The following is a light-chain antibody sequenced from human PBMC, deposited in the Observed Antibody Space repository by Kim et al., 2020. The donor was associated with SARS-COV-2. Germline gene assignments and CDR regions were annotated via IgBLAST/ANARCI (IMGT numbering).Light chain of an antibody. J-gene: IGKJ5*01. CDR2: GAS. CDR1: QSVSSNY. Sequence: PGERATISCRASQSVSSNYLAWYQQKPGQAPRLLIHGASSRATGIPDRFSGSGSGTDFTLTISRLEPEDFAVYYCQQYDTSLPITFGQGTRLEIK. V-gene: IGKV3-20*01. CDR3: QQYDTSLPIT.